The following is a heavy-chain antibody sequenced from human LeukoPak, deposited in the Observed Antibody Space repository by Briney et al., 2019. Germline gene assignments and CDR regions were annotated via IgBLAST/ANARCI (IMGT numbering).Heavy chain of an antibody. D-gene: IGHD2-15*01. J-gene: IGHJ4*02. Sequence: SETLSLTCAVYGGSFSGYYWSWIRQPPGKGLGWIGEINHSGSTNYNPSLKSRVTISVDTSKNQFSLKLSSVTAADTAVYYCGRGEGSGGSYPLLYYFDYWGQGTLVTVSS. CDR1: GGSFSGYY. CDR3: GRGEGSGGSYPLLYYFDY. V-gene: IGHV4-34*01. CDR2: INHSGST.